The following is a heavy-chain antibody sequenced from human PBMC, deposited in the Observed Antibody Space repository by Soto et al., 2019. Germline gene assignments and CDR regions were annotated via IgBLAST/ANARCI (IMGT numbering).Heavy chain of an antibody. D-gene: IGHD4-17*01. V-gene: IGHV3-23*01. CDR3: AKLDQSATVGYFDY. J-gene: IGHJ4*02. Sequence: GGPLRLCCAASGFTFSSYAMSWVRQAPGKGLEWVSAISGSGGSTYYADSVKGRFTISRDNSKNTLYLQMNSLRAEDTAVYYCAKLDQSATVGYFDYWGQGTLVTVSS. CDR2: ISGSGGST. CDR1: GFTFSSYA.